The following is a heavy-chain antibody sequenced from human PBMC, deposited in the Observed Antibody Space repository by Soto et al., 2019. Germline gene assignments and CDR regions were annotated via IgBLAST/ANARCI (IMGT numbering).Heavy chain of an antibody. Sequence: QVQLQQWGAGLLKPSETLSLTCAVYGGSFSGYYWSWIRQSPGKGLEWIGESNHVGNTNYNPSLKSRVTMSVDPSKNQFSLRLSSVTAADTAVYYCARVLIAGVTTDWGQGTLLIVSS. CDR2: SNHVGNT. CDR1: GGSFSGYY. D-gene: IGHD5-18*01. V-gene: IGHV4-34*01. J-gene: IGHJ4*02. CDR3: ARVLIAGVTTD.